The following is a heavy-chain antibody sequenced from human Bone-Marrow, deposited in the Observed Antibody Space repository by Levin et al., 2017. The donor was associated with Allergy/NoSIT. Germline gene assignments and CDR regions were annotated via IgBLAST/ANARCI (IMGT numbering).Heavy chain of an antibody. CDR3: ARRITGTTLRYYYYGMDV. V-gene: IGHV3-21*01. D-gene: IGHD1-20*01. CDR2: ISSSSSYI. CDR1: GFTFSSYS. Sequence: GESLKISCAASGFTFSSYSMNWVRQAPGKGLEWVSSISSSSSYIYYADSVKGRFTISRDNAKNSLYLQMNSLRAEDTAVYYCARRITGTTLRYYYYGMDVWGQGTTVTVSS. J-gene: IGHJ6*02.